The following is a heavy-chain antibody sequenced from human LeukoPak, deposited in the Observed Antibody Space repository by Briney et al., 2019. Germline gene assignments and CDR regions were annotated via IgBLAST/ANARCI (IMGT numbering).Heavy chain of an antibody. D-gene: IGHD3-10*01. Sequence: SETLSLTCAVYGGSFSGYYWSWIRQPPGKGLEWIGEINHSGSTNYNPSLMSRVTISVDASKNQFSLKLSSVTAADTAVYYCARGLGITMVRGVKYYYYYGMDVWGQGTTVTVSS. CDR1: GGSFSGYY. CDR2: INHSGST. V-gene: IGHV4-34*01. J-gene: IGHJ6*02. CDR3: ARGLGITMVRGVKYYYYYGMDV.